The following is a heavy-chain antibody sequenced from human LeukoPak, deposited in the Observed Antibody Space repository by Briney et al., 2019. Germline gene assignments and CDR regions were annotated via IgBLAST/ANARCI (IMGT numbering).Heavy chain of an antibody. V-gene: IGHV3-74*01. CDR2: INSDGTGT. Sequence: PGGSLRLSCAASGYTFNSYWMLWVRQAPGKGLVWVSRINSDGTGTTYADSVKGRFTISRDNAKNPLYLQMNSLRAEDTAVYYCARDFSGWYYNWFDPWGQGTLVTVSS. J-gene: IGHJ5*02. D-gene: IGHD6-19*01. CDR3: ARDFSGWYYNWFDP. CDR1: GYTFNSYW.